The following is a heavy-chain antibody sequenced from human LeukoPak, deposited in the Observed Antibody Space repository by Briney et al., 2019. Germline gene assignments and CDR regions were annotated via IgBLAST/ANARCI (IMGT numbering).Heavy chain of an antibody. J-gene: IGHJ4*02. D-gene: IGHD1-26*01. CDR1: GFSISSGFY. V-gene: IGHV4-38-2*01. Sequence: SETLSLTCAVSGFSISSGFYWGWIRQPPGKGLGWIGSIYHSGSTYYNPSLKSRLTISVDTSKNQFSLRLSSVTAADTAVYYCARGSYDYCFDYWGQGTPVTVSS. CDR2: IYHSGST. CDR3: ARGSYDYCFDY.